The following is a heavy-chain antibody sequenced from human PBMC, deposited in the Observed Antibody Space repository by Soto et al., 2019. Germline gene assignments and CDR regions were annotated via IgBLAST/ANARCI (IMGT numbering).Heavy chain of an antibody. D-gene: IGHD3-10*01. Sequence: ASVKVSCKASGYTFTSYGISWVRQAPGQGLEWMGWISAYNGNTNYAQKLQGRVTMTTDTSTSTAYMELRSLRSDDTAVYYCARAFIVVQRYGSGLHCYGMDVWGQGTTVTVSS. CDR2: ISAYNGNT. CDR1: GYTFTSYG. CDR3: ARAFIVVQRYGSGLHCYGMDV. J-gene: IGHJ6*02. V-gene: IGHV1-18*01.